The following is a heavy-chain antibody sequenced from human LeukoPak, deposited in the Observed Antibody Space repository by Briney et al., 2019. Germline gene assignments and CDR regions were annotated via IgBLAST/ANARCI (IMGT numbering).Heavy chain of an antibody. Sequence: GGSLRLSCGASGFTFSSYAMSWVRQAPGKGLEWVSAISGSGGSTYYADSVKGRFTISRDNSKNTLYLQMNSLRAEDTAVYYCAKDYDYVWGSYPSNWFDPWGQGTLVTVSS. V-gene: IGHV3-23*01. CDR3: AKDYDYVWGSYPSNWFDP. CDR1: GFTFSSYA. D-gene: IGHD3-16*02. J-gene: IGHJ5*02. CDR2: ISGSGGST.